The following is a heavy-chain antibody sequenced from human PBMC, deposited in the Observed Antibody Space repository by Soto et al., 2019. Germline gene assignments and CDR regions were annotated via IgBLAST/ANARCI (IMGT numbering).Heavy chain of an antibody. CDR2: IFANGHT. V-gene: IGHV4-4*07. J-gene: IGHJ5*02. Sequence: SETLSLTCIVSGGSISEKYWNWVRQPPGKGLEWIGLIFANGHTDYNPSLKGRVTMSVDASKNQFSLRLTSMTAADTAVYYCVASLAASGLNWLDPWGRGTLVTVSS. CDR3: VASLAASGLNWLDP. CDR1: GGSISEKY. D-gene: IGHD6-13*01.